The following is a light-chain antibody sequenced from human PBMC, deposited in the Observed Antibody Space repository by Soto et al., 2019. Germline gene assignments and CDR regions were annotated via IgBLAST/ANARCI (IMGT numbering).Light chain of an antibody. J-gene: IGKJ4*01. V-gene: IGKV1-8*01. CDR2: AAS. CDR1: QGISSY. CDR3: QQSYSTPLT. Sequence: AIRMTQSPSSLSASTGDRVTITCRASQGISSYLAWYQQKPGKAPKLLTYAASTLQSGVPSRFSGSGSGTDFTLTISSLQPEDFATYYCQQSYSTPLTFGGGTKVDIK.